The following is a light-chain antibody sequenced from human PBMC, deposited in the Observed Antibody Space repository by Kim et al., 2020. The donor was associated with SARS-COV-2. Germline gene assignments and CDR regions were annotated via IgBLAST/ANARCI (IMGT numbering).Light chain of an antibody. CDR3: SSYTSSSTPYV. Sequence: QSITVSCTGTSSDVGGYNYVSWYQQNPGKAPKLMIYDVSKRPSGVSNRFSGSKSGNTASLTISGLQAEDEADYYCSSYTSSSTPYVFGTGTKVTVL. V-gene: IGLV2-14*04. CDR1: SSDVGGYNY. CDR2: DVS. J-gene: IGLJ1*01.